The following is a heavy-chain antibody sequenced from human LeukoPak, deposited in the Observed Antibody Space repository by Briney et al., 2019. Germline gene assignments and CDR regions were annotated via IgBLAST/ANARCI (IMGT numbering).Heavy chain of an antibody. V-gene: IGHV1-8*01. Sequence: ASVKVSCKASGYTFTSYDINWVRQATGQGLEWMGWMNPNSGNTGYAQKFQGRVTMTRNTSISTAYMELSSLRSEDTAVYYCARDWDSMVRGVTPFDYWGQGTLVTVSS. CDR3: ARDWDSMVRGVTPFDY. CDR1: GYTFTSYD. D-gene: IGHD3-10*01. CDR2: MNPNSGNT. J-gene: IGHJ4*02.